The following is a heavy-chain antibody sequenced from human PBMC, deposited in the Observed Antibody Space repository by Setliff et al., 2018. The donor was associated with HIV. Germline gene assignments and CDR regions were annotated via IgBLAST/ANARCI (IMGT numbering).Heavy chain of an antibody. CDR1: GFTFRNYK. J-gene: IGHJ4*02. D-gene: IGHD1-1*01. Sequence: GGSLRLSCAASGFTFRNYKFNWVRQAPGRGLEWVSSISIGSGGAIDYADSVQGRFTISRDNSKNSLYLQMNSLRGEDTAVYYCARGRPTGYFDCWGQGTLVTVSS. CDR2: ISIGSGGAI. CDR3: ARGRPTGYFDC. V-gene: IGHV3-21*01.